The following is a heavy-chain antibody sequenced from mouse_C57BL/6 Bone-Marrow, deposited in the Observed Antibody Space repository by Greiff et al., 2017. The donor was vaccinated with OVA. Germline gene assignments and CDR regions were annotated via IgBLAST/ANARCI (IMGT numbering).Heavy chain of an antibody. CDR3: ARRKGWLRHYLDY. Sequence: VQLQQSGPELVKPGASVQMSCKASGYTFTDYNMHWVKQSHGKSLEWIGYINPNNGGTSYTQKFKGKATLTVNKSSSTAYMELRSLTSEDSAVYYCARRKGWLRHYLDYWGQGTTLTVSS. J-gene: IGHJ2*01. V-gene: IGHV1-22*01. CDR2: INPNNGGT. D-gene: IGHD2-2*01. CDR1: GYTFTDYN.